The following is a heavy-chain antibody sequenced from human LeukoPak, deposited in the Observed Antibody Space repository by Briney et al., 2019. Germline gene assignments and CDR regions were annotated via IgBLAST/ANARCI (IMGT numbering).Heavy chain of an antibody. Sequence: ASVKVSCKASGYTFTSYFMHWVRQAPGQGLGWMGIINPSGGSTSYAQKFQGRVTMTRDTSTSTVYMELSSLRSEDTAVYYCAREDLDDYGANWFDPWGQGTLVTVSS. CDR3: AREDLDDYGANWFDP. V-gene: IGHV1-46*01. D-gene: IGHD4-17*01. CDR2: INPSGGST. J-gene: IGHJ5*02. CDR1: GYTFTSYF.